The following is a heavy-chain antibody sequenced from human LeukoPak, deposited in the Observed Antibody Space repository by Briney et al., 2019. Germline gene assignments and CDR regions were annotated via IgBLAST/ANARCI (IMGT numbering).Heavy chain of an antibody. CDR3: ASGFSSTWFPN. CDR1: GDSISNYY. J-gene: IGHJ4*02. D-gene: IGHD6-13*01. V-gene: IGHV4-4*07. Sequence: SETLSLTCTVSGDSISNYYWSWIRQPAGKGLEWIGRIYPSGSTNYNPSLKSRVTMSVDTSKNQFSLKLSSVTAADTAVYYCASGFSSTWFPNWGQGTLVTVSS. CDR2: IYPSGST.